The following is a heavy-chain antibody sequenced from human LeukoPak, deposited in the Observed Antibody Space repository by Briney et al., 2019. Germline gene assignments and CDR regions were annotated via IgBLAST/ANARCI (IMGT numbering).Heavy chain of an antibody. V-gene: IGHV4-39*01. CDR3: ARPLGSSGYPKDDAFDI. D-gene: IGHD3-22*01. CDR1: GGSISSSSYY. J-gene: IGHJ3*02. CDR2: IYYSGST. Sequence: SETLSLTCTVSGGSISSSSYYWGWIRQPPGKGLEWIGSIYYSGSTYYNPSLKSRVTISVDTSKSQFSLKLSSVTAADTAVYYCARPLGSSGYPKDDAFDIWGQGTMVTVSS.